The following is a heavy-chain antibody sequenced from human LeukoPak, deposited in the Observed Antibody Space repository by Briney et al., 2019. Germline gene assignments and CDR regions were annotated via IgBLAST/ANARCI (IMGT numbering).Heavy chain of an antibody. CDR1: GFTFSGYG. CDR2: IPYDGREK. J-gene: IGHJ4*02. D-gene: IGHD5-24*01. CDR3: ADINITQLPIRVY. Sequence: PGGSLRLSCAASGFTFSGYGMHWVRQAPGKGLECVSFIPYDGREKYSADSVKGRFTISRDNSKNTQYLQMNSLRVEDTAVYYCADINITQLPIRVYWGQGTLVTVSS. V-gene: IGHV3-30*02.